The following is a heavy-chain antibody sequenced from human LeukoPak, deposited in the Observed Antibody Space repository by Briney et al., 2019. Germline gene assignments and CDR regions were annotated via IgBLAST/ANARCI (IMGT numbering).Heavy chain of an antibody. J-gene: IGHJ4*02. Sequence: GGSLRLSCAASGFTFSSYGMHWVRQAPGKGLEWVAVISYDGSNKFFADSVKGRFTISRDNSKNTLYLQMNSLRAEDTAVYYCAKVHPRAAAYYFDYWGQGTLVTVSS. CDR3: AKVHPRAAAYYFDY. CDR2: ISYDGSNK. D-gene: IGHD6-13*01. CDR1: GFTFSSYG. V-gene: IGHV3-30*18.